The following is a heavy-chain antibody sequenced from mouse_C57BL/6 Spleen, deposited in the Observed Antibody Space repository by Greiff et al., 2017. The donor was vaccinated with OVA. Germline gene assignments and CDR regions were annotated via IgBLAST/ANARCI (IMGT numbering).Heavy chain of an antibody. J-gene: IGHJ4*01. CDR1: GYTFTDYY. CDR3: ARNLLTTVVASIRYAMDY. CDR2: INPYNGGT. D-gene: IGHD1-1*01. V-gene: IGHV1-19*01. Sequence: EVQLQQSGPVLVKPGASVKMSCKASGYTFTDYYMNWVKQSHGKSLEWIGVINPYNGGTSYNQKFKGKATLTVDKSSSTAYMELNSLTSEDSAVYDCARNLLTTVVASIRYAMDYWGQGTSVTVSS.